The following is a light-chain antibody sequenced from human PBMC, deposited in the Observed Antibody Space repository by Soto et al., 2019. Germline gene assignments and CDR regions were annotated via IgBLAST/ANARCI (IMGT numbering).Light chain of an antibody. J-gene: IGKJ5*01. Sequence: IVMTQTPLSLSVTPGQPASISCKCSESLLHSDLKTHVYWYLQKAGQSPQLLIYEGSNRFSGVPDRFSGSGSGTDFTLNISRVEAEHVGVYYCMQSIQLLPTFGQGTRLEIK. CDR1: ESLLHSDLKTH. CDR2: EGS. CDR3: MQSIQLLPT. V-gene: IGKV2D-29*02.